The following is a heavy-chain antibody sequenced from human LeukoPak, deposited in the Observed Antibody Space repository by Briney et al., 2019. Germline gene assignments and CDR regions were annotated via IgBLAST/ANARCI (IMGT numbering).Heavy chain of an antibody. J-gene: IGHJ4*02. Sequence: GGSLRLSRAASGFTFNNYAMSWVRQAPGKGLEWVSTISGSGSNTYYADSVKGRFTISRDNSKNTLYLQMDSLRAEDTAVYYCAKGFLNWNYDYWGQGTLVTVSS. CDR1: GFTFNNYA. CDR2: ISGSGSNT. V-gene: IGHV3-23*01. D-gene: IGHD1-20*01. CDR3: AKGFLNWNYDY.